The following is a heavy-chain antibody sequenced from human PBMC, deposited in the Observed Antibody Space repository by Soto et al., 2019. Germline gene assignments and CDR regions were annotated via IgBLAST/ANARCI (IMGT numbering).Heavy chain of an antibody. J-gene: IGHJ4*02. CDR2: IKSKTDGGTT. CDR3: AKVTHTQLLVPHFDY. CDR1: GFTFSNAW. V-gene: IGHV3-15*07. Sequence: PGGSLRLSCAASGFTFSNAWMNWVRQAPGKGLEWVGRIKSKTDGGTTDYAAPVKGRFTISRDDSKNTLYLQMNSLKTEDTAVYYCAKVTHTQLLVPHFDYWGQGTLVSVSS. D-gene: IGHD2-2*01.